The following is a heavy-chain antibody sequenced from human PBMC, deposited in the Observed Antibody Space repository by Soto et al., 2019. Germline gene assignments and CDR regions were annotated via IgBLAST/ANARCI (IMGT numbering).Heavy chain of an antibody. J-gene: IGHJ4*02. V-gene: IGHV3-21*01. CDR2: VTSSSSDI. Sequence: GGSLRLSCAASGFIFSYYTMQWVRQAPGKGLECVSSVTSSSSDIYYADSVKGRFTISRDNARNSLYLQMNSLRADDTAIYYCARQPNYYGSNGHFDYWGQGTLVTVSS. CDR3: ARQPNYYGSNGHFDY. CDR1: GFIFSYYT. D-gene: IGHD3-22*01.